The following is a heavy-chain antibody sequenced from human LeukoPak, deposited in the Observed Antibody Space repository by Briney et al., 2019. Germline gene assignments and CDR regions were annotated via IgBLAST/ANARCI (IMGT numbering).Heavy chain of an antibody. Sequence: SETLSLTCTVSGGSISSYYWSWIRQPPGKGLEWIGYIYYSGSTNYNPSLKSRVTISVDTSKNQFSLKLSSVTAADTAVYYCARMTCDPQPAEGELPGCYYYYGMDVWGQGTTVTVSS. CDR1: GGSISSYY. J-gene: IGHJ6*02. CDR3: ARMTCDPQPAEGELPGCYYYYGMDV. D-gene: IGHD1-7*01. CDR2: IYYSGST. V-gene: IGHV4-59*08.